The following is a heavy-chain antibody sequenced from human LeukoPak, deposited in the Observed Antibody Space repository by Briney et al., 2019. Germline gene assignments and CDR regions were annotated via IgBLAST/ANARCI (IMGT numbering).Heavy chain of an antibody. CDR3: AKDFHWRGGDCCYYFDY. CDR2: IRFDGNKE. V-gene: IGHV3-30*02. CDR1: GFTFSTYG. Sequence: GGSLRLSCAASGFTFSTYGMHWARQAPGKGLEWVAFIRFDGNKEYYTDSVKGRFTISRDNSKNRLYLQMNSLRAEDTAVYYCAKDFHWRGGDCCYYFDYWGQGTLVTVSS. J-gene: IGHJ4*02. D-gene: IGHD2-21*01.